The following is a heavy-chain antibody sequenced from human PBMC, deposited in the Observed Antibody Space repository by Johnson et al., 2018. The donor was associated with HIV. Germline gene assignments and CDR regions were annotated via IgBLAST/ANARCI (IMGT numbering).Heavy chain of an antibody. CDR3: RYYYDSSGDAFDI. CDR1: GFTFSNYG. CDR2: ISYDGSNK. J-gene: IGHJ3*02. D-gene: IGHD3-22*01. Sequence: QVQLVESGGGVVQPGRSLRLSCAASGFTFSNYGMHWVRQAPGKGLEWVAVISYDGSNKYYADSVKGRFTISRDNSKNTLYLQMNSLRAEDTAVYYCRYYYDSSGDAFDIWGQGTMVTVSS. V-gene: IGHV3-30*03.